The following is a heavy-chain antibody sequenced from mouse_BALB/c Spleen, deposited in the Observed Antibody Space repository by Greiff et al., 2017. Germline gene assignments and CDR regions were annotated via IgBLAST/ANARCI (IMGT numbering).Heavy chain of an antibody. V-gene: IGHV5-17*02. Sequence: EVQLQESGGGLVQPGGSRKLSCAASGFTFSSFGMHWVRQAPEKGLEWVAYISSGSSTIYYADTVKGRFTISRDNPKNTLFLQMTSLRSEDTAMYYCARRSPYWYFDVWGAGTTVTVSS. J-gene: IGHJ1*01. CDR2: ISSGSSTI. CDR1: GFTFSSFG. CDR3: ARRSPYWYFDV. D-gene: IGHD1-1*01.